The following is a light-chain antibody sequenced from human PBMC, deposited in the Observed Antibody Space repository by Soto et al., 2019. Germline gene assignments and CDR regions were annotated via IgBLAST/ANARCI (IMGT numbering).Light chain of an antibody. CDR3: SSYTSSTTLVV. CDR1: ISEVGGYNY. J-gene: IGLJ2*01. CDR2: DVS. V-gene: IGLV2-14*01. Sequence: QSALTQPASVSGSPGQSITISCTGTISEVGGYNYVSWYQQHPGKAPKLMIYDVSNRPSGVSNRFAGSKSGNTASLTISGLQAEDEADYYCSSYTSSTTLVVFGGGTKLTVL.